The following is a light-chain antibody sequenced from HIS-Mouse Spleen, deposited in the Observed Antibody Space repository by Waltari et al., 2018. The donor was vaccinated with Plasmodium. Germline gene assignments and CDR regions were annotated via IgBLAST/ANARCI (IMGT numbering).Light chain of an antibody. Sequence: QLVLTQSPSASASLGASVKLTCTLSSGHSSYALAWHQQQPEKGPRYSIKLNSDGSHSKGAGIPDRFSGSSSGAERYLTISSLQSEDEADYYCQTWGTGMGVFGGGTKLTVL. CDR2: LNSDGSH. CDR1: SGHSSYA. CDR3: QTWGTGMGV. J-gene: IGLJ2*01. V-gene: IGLV4-69*01.